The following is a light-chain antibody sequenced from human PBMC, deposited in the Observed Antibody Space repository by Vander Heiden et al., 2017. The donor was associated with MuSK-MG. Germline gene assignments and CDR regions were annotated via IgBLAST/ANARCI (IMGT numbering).Light chain of an antibody. CDR1: SSDVGSYNL. CDR2: EVS. V-gene: IGLV2-23*02. Sequence: QSALTQPASVSGSPGQSHTISCTGTSSDVGSYNLVSWYQQHPGKAPKLMIYEVSKRPSGVSNRFSGSKSGNTASLTISGLQAEDEADYYCCSYAGSSTFDVVFGGGTKLTVL. CDR3: CSYAGSSTFDVV. J-gene: IGLJ2*01.